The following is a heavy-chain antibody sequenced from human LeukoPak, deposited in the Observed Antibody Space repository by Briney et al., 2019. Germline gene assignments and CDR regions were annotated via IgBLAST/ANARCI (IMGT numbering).Heavy chain of an antibody. D-gene: IGHD4-17*01. CDR3: AGGPVTTLELFYC. V-gene: IGHV4/OR15-8*02. Sequence: SETLSLTCGVSGGSISSTNWWTWIRQPPGKGLEWIGEINHSGSTKYNPSLKSRVTISIDTSKSQFSLKLSSVTAADTAVYYCAGGPVTTLELFYCRGQGTLVTVSS. CDR1: GGSISSTNW. J-gene: IGHJ4*02. CDR2: INHSGST.